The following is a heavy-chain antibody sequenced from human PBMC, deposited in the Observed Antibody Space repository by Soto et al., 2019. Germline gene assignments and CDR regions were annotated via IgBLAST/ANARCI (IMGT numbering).Heavy chain of an antibody. CDR3: AKSQSSRSDYYYYGMDV. V-gene: IGHV3-30*18. CDR1: GFTFSSYG. CDR2: ISYDGSNK. D-gene: IGHD2-15*01. Sequence: HPGGSLRLSCAASGFTFSSYGMHWVRQAPGKGLEWVAVISYDGSNKYYADSVKGRFTISRDNSKNTLYLQMNSLRAEDTAVYYCAKSQSSRSDYYYYGMDVWGQGTTVTVSS. J-gene: IGHJ6*02.